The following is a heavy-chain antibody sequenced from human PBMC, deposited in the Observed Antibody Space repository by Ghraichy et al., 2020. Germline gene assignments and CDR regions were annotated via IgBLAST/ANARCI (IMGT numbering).Heavy chain of an antibody. CDR3: ARADSYGYFGFSQTAYYYGMDG. Sequence: GGSLRLSCAASGFPFSTYGMHWVRQAPGKGLEWVAVIWYDGSNKYYADSVKGRFTISRDNSKDTLYLQMNSLRAEDTAVYYCARADSYGYFGFSQTAYYYGMDGWGQGTTVTVSS. D-gene: IGHD5-18*01. CDR1: GFPFSTYG. V-gene: IGHV3-33*08. J-gene: IGHJ6*02. CDR2: IWYDGSNK.